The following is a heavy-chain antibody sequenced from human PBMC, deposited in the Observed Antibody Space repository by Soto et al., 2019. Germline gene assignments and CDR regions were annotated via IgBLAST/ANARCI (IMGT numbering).Heavy chain of an antibody. Sequence: QVQLVESGGGVVQPGRSLRLSCAASGFTFSSYGMHWVRQAPGKGLEWVAVIWYDGSNKYYADSVKGRFTISRDNSKNTLYLQMNSLRAEDTAVYYCARDSSGWSYYFDSWGQGTLVTVSS. V-gene: IGHV3-33*01. D-gene: IGHD6-19*01. CDR2: IWYDGSNK. CDR1: GFTFSSYG. J-gene: IGHJ4*02. CDR3: ARDSSGWSYYFDS.